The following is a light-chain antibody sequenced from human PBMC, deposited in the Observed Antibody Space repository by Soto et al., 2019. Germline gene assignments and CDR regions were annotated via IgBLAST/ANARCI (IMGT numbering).Light chain of an antibody. J-gene: IGKJ1*01. Sequence: EIVMTQSRATLSVSRGGRATLSCRASQSISGALAWYQQKPGQAPRLLIYGASTRATSFPARFSGSGSGTDFTLTISSLQSEDFAVYYCQQYNNWPWTFGQGTKVDIK. CDR2: GAS. CDR3: QQYNNWPWT. V-gene: IGKV3-15*01. CDR1: QSISGA.